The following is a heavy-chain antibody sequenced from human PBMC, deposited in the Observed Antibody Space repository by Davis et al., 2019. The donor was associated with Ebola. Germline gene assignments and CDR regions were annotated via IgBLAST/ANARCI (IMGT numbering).Heavy chain of an antibody. J-gene: IGHJ4*02. Sequence: AASVKVSCKASGYTFTNYGITWVRQAPGQGLEWIRWINPHNGNTNYAQNVQGRVTMTTDTSTSTAYMEVGSLKSDDTAVYYCARAQFPTTSDHWGQGTLVTVSS. CDR1: GYTFTNYG. CDR3: ARAQFPTTSDH. CDR2: INPHNGNT. V-gene: IGHV1-18*04. D-gene: IGHD1-1*01.